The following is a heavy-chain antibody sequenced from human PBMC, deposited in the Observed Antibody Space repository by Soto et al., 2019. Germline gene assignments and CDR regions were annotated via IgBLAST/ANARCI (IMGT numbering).Heavy chain of an antibody. D-gene: IGHD4-17*01. CDR3: ALGPYGDHLDY. CDR1: GFTFSSYW. Sequence: EVQLVESGGGVVQPGGSLRLSCAASGFTFSSYWMHWVRQAPGKGLVWVSRINSDGSSTSYADSVKGRFTISRDNAKNTLYLQMNSLRAEDTAVYYCALGPYGDHLDYWGQGTLVTVSS. J-gene: IGHJ4*02. V-gene: IGHV3-74*01. CDR2: INSDGSST.